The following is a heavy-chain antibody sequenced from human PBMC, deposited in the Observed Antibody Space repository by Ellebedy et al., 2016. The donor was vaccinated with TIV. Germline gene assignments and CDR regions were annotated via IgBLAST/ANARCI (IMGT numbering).Heavy chain of an antibody. V-gene: IGHV3-48*04. D-gene: IGHD3-22*01. CDR2: ISSTSSTI. CDR3: AREDYYDSYGYFVY. CDR1: GFTFSAYG. J-gene: IGHJ4*02. Sequence: GGSLRLXXAASGFTFSAYGMNWVRQAPGKGLEWVSYISSTSSTISYADSVKGRFTISRDNSKNTLSLQMNILRADDTAVYYCAREDYYDSYGYFVYWGQGTLVTVSS.